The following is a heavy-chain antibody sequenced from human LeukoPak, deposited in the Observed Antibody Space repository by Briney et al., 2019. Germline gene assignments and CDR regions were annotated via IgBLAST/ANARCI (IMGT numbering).Heavy chain of an antibody. J-gene: IGHJ5*02. Sequence: SETLSLTCTVSGGSISSYYWSWIRQPAGKGLEWIGRIYTSGSTNYNPSLKSRVTMSVDTSKNQFSLKLSSVTAADTAVYYCAREVYYYGSGSCYTLKWFDPWGQGTLVTVSS. CDR3: AREVYYYGSGSCYTLKWFDP. D-gene: IGHD3-10*01. CDR2: IYTSGST. CDR1: GGSISSYY. V-gene: IGHV4-4*07.